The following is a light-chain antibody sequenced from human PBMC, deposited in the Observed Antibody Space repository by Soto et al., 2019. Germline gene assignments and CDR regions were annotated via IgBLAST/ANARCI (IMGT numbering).Light chain of an antibody. V-gene: IGKV3-20*01. CDR3: QQYGSSPRT. Sequence: VMTQSPATLSVSPGERATLSCRASQSVSSYLAWYQQKPGQAPRLLIYGASNRATGIPDRFSGSGSGTDFTLTISRLEPEDFAVYYCQQYGSSPRTVGQGTKGDIK. CDR2: GAS. J-gene: IGKJ1*01. CDR1: QSVSSY.